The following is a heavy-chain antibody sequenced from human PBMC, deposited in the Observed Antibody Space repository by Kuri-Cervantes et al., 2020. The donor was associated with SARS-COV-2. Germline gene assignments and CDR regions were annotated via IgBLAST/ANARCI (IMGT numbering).Heavy chain of an antibody. CDR2: IYPGDSDT. Sequence: GESLKISCKTSGYTFTNYWIGWVRQMPGRGLEWMGIIYPGDSDTRYSPSFQGQVTISADKSISTAYLQWSSLKASDTAMYYCARHGGQEGWLQLEGDDYWGQGTLVTVSS. J-gene: IGHJ4*02. D-gene: IGHD5-24*01. V-gene: IGHV5-51*01. CDR3: ARHGGQEGWLQLEGDDY. CDR1: GYTFTNYW.